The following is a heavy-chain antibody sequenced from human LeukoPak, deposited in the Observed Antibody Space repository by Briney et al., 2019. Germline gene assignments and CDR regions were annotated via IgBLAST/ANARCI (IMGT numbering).Heavy chain of an antibody. Sequence: GGSLRLSCAASGFTFSSYSMNWVRQAPGKGLEWVSSISSSSSYIYYADSVKGRFTISRGNAKNSLYLQMNSLRAEDTAVYYCARAGDYYDSSGYYYGHAFDIWGQGTMVTVSS. CDR3: ARAGDYYDSSGYYYGHAFDI. CDR1: GFTFSSYS. J-gene: IGHJ3*02. CDR2: ISSSSSYI. V-gene: IGHV3-21*01. D-gene: IGHD3-22*01.